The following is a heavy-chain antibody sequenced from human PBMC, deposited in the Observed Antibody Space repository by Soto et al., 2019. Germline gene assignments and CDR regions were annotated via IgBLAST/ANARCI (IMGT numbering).Heavy chain of an antibody. D-gene: IGHD3-10*01. CDR1: GYTFTSYG. Sequence: QVQLVQSGAEVKKPGASVKVSCKASGYTFTSYGISWVRQAPGQGLQWMGWISAYNGNTNYAQKLQGRVTMTTDTSTSTAYMELRSLRSDDTAVYYCARDSFRRRVYYDAFDIWGQGTMVTVSS. J-gene: IGHJ3*02. V-gene: IGHV1-18*01. CDR3: ARDSFRRRVYYDAFDI. CDR2: ISAYNGNT.